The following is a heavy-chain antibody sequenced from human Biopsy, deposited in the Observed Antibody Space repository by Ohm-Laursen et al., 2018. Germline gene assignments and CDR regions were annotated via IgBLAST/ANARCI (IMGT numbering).Heavy chain of an antibody. J-gene: IGHJ4*02. D-gene: IGHD2-15*01. Sequence: GTLSLTCAVFGTSFNDYSWTWIRQPPGKGLEWIGEVNHSGSTKYSPSLKSRVTISVDTSKNQFSLNLSSVTAADTAVYYCARRGSGGRSFDHWGQGTLVTVSS. CDR1: GTSFNDYS. CDR2: VNHSGST. CDR3: ARRGSGGRSFDH. V-gene: IGHV4-34*01.